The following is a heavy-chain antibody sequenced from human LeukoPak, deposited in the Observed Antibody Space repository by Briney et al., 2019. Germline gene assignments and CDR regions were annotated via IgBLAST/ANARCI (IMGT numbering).Heavy chain of an antibody. V-gene: IGHV4-59*12. Sequence: TSETLSLTCTVSGDSISNAYWSWIRQPPGKALEWIGYIYYSGIIKYNPSLKSRATISVDTSQNQFSLKLSSVTAADTAVYYCARYTVVPSAYKWFDSWGQGILVTVSS. CDR3: ARYTVVPSAYKWFDS. J-gene: IGHJ5*01. D-gene: IGHD2-2*01. CDR2: IYYSGII. CDR1: GDSISNAY.